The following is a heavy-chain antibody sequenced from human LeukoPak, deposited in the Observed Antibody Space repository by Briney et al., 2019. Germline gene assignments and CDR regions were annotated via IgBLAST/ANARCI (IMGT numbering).Heavy chain of an antibody. CDR2: IYYSGST. V-gene: IGHV4-34*01. CDR1: GGSFSGYY. D-gene: IGHD4-17*01. CDR3: ARHDYGDLNWFDP. J-gene: IGHJ5*02. Sequence: SETLSLTCAVYGGSFSGYYWSWIRQPPGKGLEWIGSIYYSGSTYYNPSLKSRVTISVDTSKNQFSLKLSSVTAADTAVYYCARHDYGDLNWFDPWGQGTLVTVSS.